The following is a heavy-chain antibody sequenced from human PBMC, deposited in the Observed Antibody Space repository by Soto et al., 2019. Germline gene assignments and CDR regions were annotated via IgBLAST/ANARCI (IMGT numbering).Heavy chain of an antibody. J-gene: IGHJ4*02. Sequence: QVQLVQSGAEVKKPGASVKVSCKASGYTFTSYYMHWVRQAPGQGLEWMGIINPSGGSTSYAQKFQCRVTMTRDTSTSTVYMELSSLRSEDTAVYYCARQHYYGSGSYYFDYWGQGTLVTVSS. CDR2: INPSGGST. V-gene: IGHV1-46*03. CDR3: ARQHYYGSGSYYFDY. D-gene: IGHD3-10*01. CDR1: GYTFTSYY.